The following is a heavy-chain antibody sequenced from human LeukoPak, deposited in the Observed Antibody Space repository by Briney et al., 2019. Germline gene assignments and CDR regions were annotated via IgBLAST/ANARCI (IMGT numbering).Heavy chain of an antibody. J-gene: IGHJ3*02. V-gene: IGHV4-61*02. D-gene: IGHD6-13*01. CDR3: ARDSSPGAFDI. CDR2: IYTSGST. Sequence: PSETLSLTCTVSGGSISSGSYYWSWIRQPAGKGLEWIGRIYTSGSTNYNPSLKSRVTISVDTSKNQFSLKLSSVTAADTAVYYCARDSSPGAFDIWGQGTMVTVSS. CDR1: GGSISSGSYY.